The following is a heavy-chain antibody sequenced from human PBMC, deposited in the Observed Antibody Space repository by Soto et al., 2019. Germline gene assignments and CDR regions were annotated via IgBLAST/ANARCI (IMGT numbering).Heavy chain of an antibody. Sequence: EVQLVESGGGLVQPGRSLRLSCAASGFTFDDYAMHWVRQAPGKGLEWVSGVRWYSGSIGYAAAVKGRFTLSRDNAKNSLCLQMNSLRDKDEPLYYGAKAYEDILTGYYDHRYYFHYWGQGTLVTVAS. CDR2: VRWYSGSI. CDR1: GFTFDDYA. V-gene: IGHV3-9*01. CDR3: AKAYEDILTGYYDHRYYFHY. D-gene: IGHD3-9*01. J-gene: IGHJ4*02.